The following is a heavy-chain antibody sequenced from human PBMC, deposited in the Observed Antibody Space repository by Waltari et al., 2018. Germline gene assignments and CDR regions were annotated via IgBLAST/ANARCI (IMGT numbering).Heavy chain of an antibody. Sequence: EVQLVESGGGLVQLGRSLRLSCVAPGFRFAENDMQWVRQAPGKGMEWVSGISWNSVSKGYADSVKGRFTISRDNAKNSLYLQMNSLRNEDSALYYCAKGGRALWFGEFDYWGQGTLVTVPS. CDR1: GFRFAEND. J-gene: IGHJ4*02. CDR3: AKGGRALWFGEFDY. CDR2: ISWNSVSK. D-gene: IGHD3-10*01. V-gene: IGHV3-9*01.